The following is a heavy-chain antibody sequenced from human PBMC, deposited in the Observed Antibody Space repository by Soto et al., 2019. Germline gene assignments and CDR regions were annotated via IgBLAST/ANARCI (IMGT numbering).Heavy chain of an antibody. CDR2: IDPSDSYT. CDR3: ASTYYYDSSSYYAFDI. Sequence: PGGSLKISCKGSGYSFTSYWISWVRQMPGKGLEWMGRIDPSDSYTNYSPSFQGHVTISADKSISTAYLQWSSLKASDTAMYYCASTYYYDSSSYYAFDIWGQGTMVTVSS. CDR1: GYSFTSYW. V-gene: IGHV5-10-1*01. J-gene: IGHJ3*02. D-gene: IGHD3-22*01.